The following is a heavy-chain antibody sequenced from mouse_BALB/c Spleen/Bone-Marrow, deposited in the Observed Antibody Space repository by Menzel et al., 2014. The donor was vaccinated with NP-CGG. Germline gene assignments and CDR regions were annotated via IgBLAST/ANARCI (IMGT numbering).Heavy chain of an antibody. V-gene: IGHV5-17*02. CDR3: ARIGRARGYAMDY. J-gene: IGHJ4*01. CDR1: GITFRNFG. CDR2: ISSGSSTI. Sequence: DVMLVESGGGLVQPGGSRRLSCAASGITFRNFGTHWVRQAPEKGLEWVAYISSGSSTIHYADTLKGRFTISRDNPKNTLFLQMTSLRSEDTAMYYCARIGRARGYAMDYWGQGTSVTVSS. D-gene: IGHD3-3*01.